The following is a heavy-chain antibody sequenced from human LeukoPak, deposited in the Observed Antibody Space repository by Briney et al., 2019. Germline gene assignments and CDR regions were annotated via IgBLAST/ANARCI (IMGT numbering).Heavy chain of an antibody. CDR3: ARDGWFGDYNWFDP. J-gene: IGHJ5*02. CDR2: ISSASNTI. V-gene: IGHV3-48*01. CDR1: GFTFSSYS. D-gene: IGHD3-10*01. Sequence: GGSLRLSCAASGFTFSSYSMNWVRQAPGKGLEWVSYISSASNTIYYADSVKGRFTISRDNAKNSLYLQMNSLRAEDTAMHYCARDGWFGDYNWFDPWGQGTLVTVSS.